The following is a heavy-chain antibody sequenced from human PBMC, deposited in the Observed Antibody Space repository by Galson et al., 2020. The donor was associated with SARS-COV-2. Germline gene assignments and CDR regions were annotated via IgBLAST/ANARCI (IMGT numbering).Heavy chain of an antibody. CDR3: ARMSENYYKDAFDI. Sequence: SGPTLVKPTQTLTLTCAFSGFSLGTSGMCISWIRQPPGKALEWRALIDWDDDKYYSPSLRTRLNIYMDTSKNQVVLTMRNVDPVDTATYYCARMSENYYKDAFDIWGQGTMVTVSS. CDR1: GFSLGTSGMC. D-gene: IGHD3-10*01. J-gene: IGHJ3*02. V-gene: IGHV2-70*13. CDR2: IDWDDDK.